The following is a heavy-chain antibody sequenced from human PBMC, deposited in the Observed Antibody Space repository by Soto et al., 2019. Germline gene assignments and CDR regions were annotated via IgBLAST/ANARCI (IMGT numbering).Heavy chain of an antibody. D-gene: IGHD2-15*01. V-gene: IGHV4-4*02. CDR2: IYHSGNS. CDR3: AKRDPYTPEVPFDY. CDR1: GGSISSSNW. J-gene: IGHJ4*02. Sequence: SETLSLTCAVSGGSISSSNWWSWFRQPPGRGLEWIGEIYHSGNSNYNPSLKSRVTLSVDKSKNQFSLNLTSVTAADTAVYYCAKRDPYTPEVPFDYRGQGTLVT.